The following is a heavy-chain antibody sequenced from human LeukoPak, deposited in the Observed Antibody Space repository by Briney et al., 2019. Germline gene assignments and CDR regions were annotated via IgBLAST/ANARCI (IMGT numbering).Heavy chain of an antibody. Sequence: GGSLRLSCAASGFTFSSYAMSWVRQAPGKGLEWVSAISGSGGSTYYADSVKGRFTISRDNSKNTLYLQMNSLRAEDTAVYYCARDGNITPEYFQHWGRGTLVTVSS. D-gene: IGHD1-1*01. J-gene: IGHJ1*01. V-gene: IGHV3-23*01. CDR1: GFTFSSYA. CDR3: ARDGNITPEYFQH. CDR2: ISGSGGST.